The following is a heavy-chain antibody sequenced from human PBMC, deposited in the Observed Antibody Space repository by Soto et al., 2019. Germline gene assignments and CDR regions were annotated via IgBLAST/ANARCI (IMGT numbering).Heavy chain of an antibody. D-gene: IGHD1-1*01. CDR2: IKYSGTT. CDR1: GGAISSSRCH. Sequence: SATLSLTCTLSGGAISSSRCHWGWIRQPPGKGLEWIASIKYSGTTFYNPSLKSRVTLSVDTSKNQFALKLSSVTAAETAVYYCARHDNMTLGSQYLDSWGPGTLVTVSS. CDR3: ARHDNMTLGSQYLDS. J-gene: IGHJ4*02. V-gene: IGHV4-39*01.